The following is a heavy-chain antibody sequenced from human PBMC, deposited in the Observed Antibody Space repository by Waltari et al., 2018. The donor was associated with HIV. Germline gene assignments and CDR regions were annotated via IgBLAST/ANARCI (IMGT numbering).Heavy chain of an antibody. CDR3: ARAVAGSNHFDL. CDR2: TYYRSKWFN. V-gene: IGHV6-1*01. D-gene: IGHD6-19*01. J-gene: IGHJ2*01. CDR1: GASVLSNNVP. Sequence: QVQLQQSGPGLVRPSQTLSLTCAIAGASVLSNNVPWNWIRQSPSRGLQWLGRTYYRSKWFNDYAVSVKGRMTINPDTSKNQFSLQVKSVSREDAAVYYCARAVAGSNHFDLWGRGTLLTVSS.